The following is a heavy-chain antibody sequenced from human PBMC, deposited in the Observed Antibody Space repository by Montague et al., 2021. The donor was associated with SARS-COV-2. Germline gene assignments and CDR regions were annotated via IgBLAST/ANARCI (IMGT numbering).Heavy chain of an antibody. CDR1: SGSISGSPYY. CDR2: INHSGSS. D-gene: IGHD3-3*01. J-gene: IGHJ3*01. Sequence: SETLSLTCTVSSGSISGSPYYWGWVRQPPGKGLEWIGEINHSGSSNYNPSLKNRVSISVDKSKNQISLKLTSVTAADTATYYCARGQVTIFAVLIMLPAAGTIDVWGQGTTVTVSS. V-gene: IGHV4-39*01. CDR3: ARGQVTIFAVLIMLPAAGTIDV.